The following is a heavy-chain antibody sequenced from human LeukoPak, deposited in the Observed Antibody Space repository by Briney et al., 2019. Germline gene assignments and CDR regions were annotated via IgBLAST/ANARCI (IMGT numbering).Heavy chain of an antibody. J-gene: IGHJ4*02. Sequence: PSETLSLTCAVSGGSISSSNWWSWVRQPPGKGLEWIGEIYHSGSTNYNPSLKSRVTISVDKSKNQFSLKLSSVTAADTAVYYCARGKSSGYRFQPIDYWGQGTLVTVSS. CDR2: IYHSGST. CDR3: ARGKSSGYRFQPIDY. V-gene: IGHV4-4*02. CDR1: GGSISSSNW. D-gene: IGHD3-22*01.